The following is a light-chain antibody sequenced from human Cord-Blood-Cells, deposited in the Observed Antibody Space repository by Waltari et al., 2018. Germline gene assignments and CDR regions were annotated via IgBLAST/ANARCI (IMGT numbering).Light chain of an antibody. Sequence: IVMTQSPDSLAVSLGARATINCKSSQSVLYSSNNKNYLAWYQQKPGPPPKLLIYWASTRESGVPDRFSGSGSGTDFTLTISSLQAEDVAVYYCQQYYSTPLTFGGGTKVEIK. CDR1: QSVLYSSNNKNY. V-gene: IGKV4-1*01. CDR3: QQYYSTPLT. CDR2: WAS. J-gene: IGKJ4*01.